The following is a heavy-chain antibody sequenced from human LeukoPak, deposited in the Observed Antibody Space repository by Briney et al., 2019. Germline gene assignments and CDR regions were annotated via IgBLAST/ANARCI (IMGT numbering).Heavy chain of an antibody. CDR1: GYSFTSYW. D-gene: IGHD3-22*01. CDR2: IYPGDSDT. Sequence: GESLKISCKGSGYSFTSYWIGWLRQMPGKGLEWMGIIYPGDSDTRYSPSFQGQVTISADKSISTAYLQWSSLKASDTAMYYCARSYYDSSGYYGYFDYWGQGTLVTVSS. CDR3: ARSYYDSSGYYGYFDY. J-gene: IGHJ4*02. V-gene: IGHV5-51*01.